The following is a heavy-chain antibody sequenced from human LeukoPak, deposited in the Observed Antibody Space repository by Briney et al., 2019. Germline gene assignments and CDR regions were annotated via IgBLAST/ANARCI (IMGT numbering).Heavy chain of an antibody. CDR1: GGSISSGGYS. J-gene: IGHJ4*02. Sequence: SETLSLTCAVSGGSISSGGYSWSWIRQPPGKGLEWIGYIYYSGSTYYNPSLKSRVTISVDRSKNQFSLKLSSVTAADTAVYYCARVRHSSGYYYVVDYFDYWGQGTLVTVSS. CDR3: ARVRHSSGYYYVVDYFDY. D-gene: IGHD3-22*01. CDR2: IYYSGST. V-gene: IGHV4-30-2*01.